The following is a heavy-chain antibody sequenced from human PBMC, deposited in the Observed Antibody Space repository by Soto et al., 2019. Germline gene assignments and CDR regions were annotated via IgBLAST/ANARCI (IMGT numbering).Heavy chain of an antibody. J-gene: IGHJ4*02. CDR2: LKSRGGGGTT. CDR3: THDYGYYGVFDF. V-gene: IGHV3-15*01. D-gene: IGHD4-17*01. Sequence: EVQLVESGGGLVKPGGYLRLSCAASGLNFKNAWMSWVRQAPGKGLEWVGRLKSRGGGGTTDYAAPVKGRFIISRDDAKNMLYLQMNSLKTEDTAVYYCTHDYGYYGVFDFWGQGTLVTVSS. CDR1: GLNFKNAW.